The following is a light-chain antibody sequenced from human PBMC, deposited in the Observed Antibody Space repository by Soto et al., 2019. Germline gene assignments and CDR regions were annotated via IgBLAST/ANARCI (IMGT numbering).Light chain of an antibody. CDR2: DVS. CDR1: SSDVGGYNY. V-gene: IGLV2-14*01. J-gene: IGLJ1*01. Sequence: QSVLTQPASVSGSPGQSITTSCTGTSSDVGGYNYVSWYQQHPGKAPKFMIYDVSNRPSGVSNRFSGSKSGNTASLTLSGLQAEDEADYYCSSYTSTSTYVFGTGTKVTVL. CDR3: SSYTSTSTYV.